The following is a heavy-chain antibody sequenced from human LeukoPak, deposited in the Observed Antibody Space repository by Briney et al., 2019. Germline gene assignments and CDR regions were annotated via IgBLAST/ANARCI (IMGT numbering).Heavy chain of an antibody. V-gene: IGHV3-66*01. D-gene: IGHD5-18*01. Sequence: GGSLRLSCAASGFTVSGNYMSWVRQAPGKGLERVSVIYSGGSTYYADSVKGRFTIPRDNSKNTLYLQMNSLRAEDTAVYYCARDRGVTAMVGYYFDYWGQGTLVTVSS. CDR1: GFTVSGNY. J-gene: IGHJ4*02. CDR3: ARDRGVTAMVGYYFDY. CDR2: IYSGGST.